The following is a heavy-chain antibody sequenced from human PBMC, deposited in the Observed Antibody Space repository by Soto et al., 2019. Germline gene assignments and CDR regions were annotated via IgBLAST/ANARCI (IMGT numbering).Heavy chain of an antibody. V-gene: IGHV1-2*04. J-gene: IGHJ6*02. D-gene: IGHD6-6*01. Sequence: ASVKVSCKASGYTFTGYYMHWVRQAPGQGLEWMGWINPNSGGTNYAQKFQGWVTMTRDTSISTAYMELSRLRSDDTAVYYCARDLAGPEDSSSSGEPVRYYYYGMDVWGQGTTVTVSS. CDR1: GYTFTGYY. CDR3: ARDLAGPEDSSSSGEPVRYYYYGMDV. CDR2: INPNSGGT.